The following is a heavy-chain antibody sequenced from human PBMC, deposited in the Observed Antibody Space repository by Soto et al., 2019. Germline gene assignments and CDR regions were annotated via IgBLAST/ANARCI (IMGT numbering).Heavy chain of an antibody. Sequence: EVQLVESGGGLVQPGGSLRLSCAAPGFSFSSYSMNWVRQAPGKGLEWVSYISSGSSTISYADSVKGRFTMSRDNAKNSLYLQMSGLRADGTAVYYCARERSGSYDCWGPGTLVTVSS. J-gene: IGHJ4*02. CDR3: ARERSGSYDC. D-gene: IGHD1-26*01. V-gene: IGHV3-48*01. CDR2: ISSGSSTI. CDR1: GFSFSSYS.